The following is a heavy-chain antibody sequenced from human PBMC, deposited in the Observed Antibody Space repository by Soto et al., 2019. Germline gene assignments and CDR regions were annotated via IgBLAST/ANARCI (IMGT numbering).Heavy chain of an antibody. CDR2: ISYDGSNK. D-gene: IGHD6-13*01. V-gene: IGHV3-30*18. Sequence: GGSLRLSCAASGFTFSSYGMHWVRQAPGKGLEWVAVISYDGSNKYYADSVKGRFTISRDNSKNTLYLQMNSLRAEDTAVYYCAKLVGIAAAGRTFDYWGQGTLVTVSS. CDR1: GFTFSSYG. J-gene: IGHJ4*02. CDR3: AKLVGIAAAGRTFDY.